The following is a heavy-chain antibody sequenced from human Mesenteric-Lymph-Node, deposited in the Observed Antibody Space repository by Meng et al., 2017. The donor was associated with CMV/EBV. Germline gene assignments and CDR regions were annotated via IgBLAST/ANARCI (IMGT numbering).Heavy chain of an antibody. CDR3: ARDTPRGGSYFDY. CDR2: ISSSALNI. J-gene: IGHJ4*02. D-gene: IGHD6-25*01. CDR1: GFSISTYE. V-gene: IGHV3-48*03. Sequence: GESLKISCAASGFSISTYEMNWVRQAPGKGLEWVSYISSSALNIYYADSVKGRFTISRDNANNLLYLQMDSLRAEDTAVYYCARDTPRGGSYFDYWGQGTLVTVSS.